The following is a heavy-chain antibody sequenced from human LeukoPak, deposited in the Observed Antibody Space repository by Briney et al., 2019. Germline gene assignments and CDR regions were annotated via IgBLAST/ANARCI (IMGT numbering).Heavy chain of an antibody. Sequence: ASLKVSCKTSGYTFTHYYIHWVRQAPGQGLEWMGIINPSGGSTNYAQTFQGRLSMTRDTSTSTVYMELSSLRSEDTAVYYCARGAYSYAQDFWGQGTLVTVSS. CDR1: GYTFTHYY. V-gene: IGHV1-46*01. J-gene: IGHJ4*02. CDR3: ARGAYSYAQDF. CDR2: INPSGGST. D-gene: IGHD5-18*01.